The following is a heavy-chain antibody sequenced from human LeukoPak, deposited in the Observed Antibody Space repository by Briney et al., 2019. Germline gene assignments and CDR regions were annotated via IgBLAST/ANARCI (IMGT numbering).Heavy chain of an antibody. J-gene: IGHJ4*02. CDR1: GFTFSSYG. CDR2: ISGSGGST. D-gene: IGHD6-13*01. CDR3: ATTRRAAAGLDY. Sequence: GRSLRLSCAASGFTFSSYGMSWVRQAPGKGLEWVSAISGSGGSTYYADSVKGRFTISRDNSKNTLYLQMNSLRAEDTAVYYCATTRRAAAGLDYWGQGTLVTVSS. V-gene: IGHV3-23*01.